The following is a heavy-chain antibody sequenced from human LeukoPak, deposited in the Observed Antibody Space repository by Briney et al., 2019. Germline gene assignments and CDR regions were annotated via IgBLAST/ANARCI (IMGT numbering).Heavy chain of an antibody. CDR2: INPSGSA. V-gene: IGHV4-34*01. Sequence: SETLSLTCAVSGGSFSGYYWSWIRQPPGKGLQWIGEINPSGSANYNPSLKSRVTISLDTSKNQFSLKLSSVTAADTAVYYCAGHHPRNTVDFWGQGTLVTVSS. J-gene: IGHJ4*02. D-gene: IGHD2/OR15-2a*01. CDR1: GGSFSGYY. CDR3: AGHHPRNTVDF.